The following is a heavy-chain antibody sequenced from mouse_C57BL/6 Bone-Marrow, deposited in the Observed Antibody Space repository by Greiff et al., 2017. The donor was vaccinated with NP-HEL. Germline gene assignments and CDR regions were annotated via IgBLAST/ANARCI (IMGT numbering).Heavy chain of an antibody. Sequence: EVKLMESGGGLVKPGGSLKLSCAASGFTFSDYGMHWVRQAPEKGLEWVAYISSGSSTIYYADTVKGRFTISRDNAKNTLFLQMTSLRSEDTAMYYCARRYYSNFSLDYWGQGTTLTVSS. V-gene: IGHV5-17*01. CDR2: ISSGSSTI. J-gene: IGHJ2*01. D-gene: IGHD2-5*01. CDR3: ARRYYSNFSLDY. CDR1: GFTFSDYG.